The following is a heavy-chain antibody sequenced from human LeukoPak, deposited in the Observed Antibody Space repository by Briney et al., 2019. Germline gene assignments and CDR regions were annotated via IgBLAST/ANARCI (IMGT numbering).Heavy chain of an antibody. CDR1: GGSINSYY. J-gene: IGHJ6*03. D-gene: IGHD4-23*01. CDR3: ARGGVTDYYYYYMDV. CDR2: IHYSGST. V-gene: IGHV4-59*01. Sequence: PSETLSLTCTVSGGSINSYYWSWIRQPPGRGLEWIGSIHYSGSTSYNPSLRSRVTISVDKSKNQFSLKLSSVTAADTAVYYCARGGVTDYYYYYMDVWGKGTTVTVSS.